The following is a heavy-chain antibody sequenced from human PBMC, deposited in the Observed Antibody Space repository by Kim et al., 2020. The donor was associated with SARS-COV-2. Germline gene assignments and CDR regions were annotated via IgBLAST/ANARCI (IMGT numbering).Heavy chain of an antibody. CDR2: ISYDGSNK. CDR3: AKDVRFGLYYYYGMDV. V-gene: IGHV3-30*18. J-gene: IGHJ6*02. Sequence: GGSLRLSCAASGFTFSSYGMHWVRQAPGKGLEWVAVISYDGSNKYYADSVKGRFTISRDNSKNTLYLQMNSLRAEDTAVYYCAKDVRFGLYYYYGMDVWGQGTTVTVSS. D-gene: IGHD3-10*01. CDR1: GFTFSSYG.